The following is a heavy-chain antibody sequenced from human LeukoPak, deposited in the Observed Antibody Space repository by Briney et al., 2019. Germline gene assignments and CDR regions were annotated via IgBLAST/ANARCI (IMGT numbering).Heavy chain of an antibody. CDR2: VYYSGST. J-gene: IGHJ4*02. Sequence: PSETLSLACTVSGGSISIIDYYWGWVRQSPGKGLEWIGSVYYSGSTYYHPSLKSQVAISVDTSKKQFSLKLSSVTAADTAVYYCARHGTNHFYDYWGQGTLVTVSS. D-gene: IGHD1-26*01. CDR3: ARHGTNHFYDY. CDR1: GGSISIIDYY. V-gene: IGHV4-39*01.